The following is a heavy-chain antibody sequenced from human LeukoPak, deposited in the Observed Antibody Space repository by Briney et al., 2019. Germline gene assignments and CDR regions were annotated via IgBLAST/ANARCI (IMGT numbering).Heavy chain of an antibody. CDR3: AKETGFCSGDSCSYYYYAMDV. V-gene: IGHV3-23*01. CDR1: GFTFSSYA. Sequence: PGGSLRLSCAASGFTFSSYAMNWVRQAPGRGLEWVSVISGSGGTTYYADSVKGRFTISRDNSKNTLYLQMNSLRAEDTAVYHCAKETGFCSGDSCSYYYYAMDVWGQGTTVTVSS. CDR2: ISGSGGTT. D-gene: IGHD2-15*01. J-gene: IGHJ6*02.